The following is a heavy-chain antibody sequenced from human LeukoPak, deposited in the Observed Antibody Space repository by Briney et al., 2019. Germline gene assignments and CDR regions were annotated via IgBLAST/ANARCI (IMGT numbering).Heavy chain of an antibody. CDR2: ISGSGGST. V-gene: IGHV3-23*01. Sequence: PGGSLRLSCAASGFNFSSYAMSWVRQAPGKGLEWVSAISGSGGSTYYADSVKGRFTISRDNSKNTLYLQMNSLRAEDTAVYYCAKVGSYDSSGCFDYWGQGTLVTVSS. CDR1: GFNFSSYA. D-gene: IGHD3-22*01. CDR3: AKVGSYDSSGCFDY. J-gene: IGHJ4*02.